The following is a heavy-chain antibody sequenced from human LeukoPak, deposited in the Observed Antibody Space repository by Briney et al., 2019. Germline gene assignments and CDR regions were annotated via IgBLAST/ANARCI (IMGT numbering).Heavy chain of an antibody. D-gene: IGHD3-22*01. CDR1: GYTFTSYG. J-gene: IGHJ5*02. CDR3: ARVEYYYDSSGYYYCNWFDP. Sequence: RASVKVSCKASGYTFTSYGISWVRQAPGQGLEWMGWISAYNGNTNYAQKLQGRVTMTTDTSTSTAYMELRSLRSDDTAVYYCARVEYYYDSSGYYYCNWFDPWGQGTLVTVSS. V-gene: IGHV1-18*01. CDR2: ISAYNGNT.